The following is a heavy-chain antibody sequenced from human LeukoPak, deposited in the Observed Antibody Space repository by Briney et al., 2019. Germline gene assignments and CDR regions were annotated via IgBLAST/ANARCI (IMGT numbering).Heavy chain of an antibody. CDR2: IGTAGDT. CDR1: GFTFSSYD. Sequence: LPGGSLRLSCAASGFTFSSYDMHWVRQATGKGLEWVSAIGTAGDTYYPGSVKGRFTISRDNAKNSLYLQMSSLRDEDTAVYYCAREPFDYWGQGILVTVSS. J-gene: IGHJ4*02. CDR3: AREPFDY. V-gene: IGHV3-13*01.